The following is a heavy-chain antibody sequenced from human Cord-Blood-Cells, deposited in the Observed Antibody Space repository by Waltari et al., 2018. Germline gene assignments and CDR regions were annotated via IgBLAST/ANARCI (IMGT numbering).Heavy chain of an antibody. CDR2: INHSGST. CDR1: GGSFSGYY. CDR3: ASTSSSWYDY. Sequence: QVQLQQWGAGLLKPSETLSLTCAVYGGSFSGYYWSCIRQPPGKGLEWIGEINHSGSTNYNPSLKSRVTISVDTSKNQFSLKLSSVTAADTAVYYCASTSSSWYDYWGQGTLVTVSS. J-gene: IGHJ4*02. V-gene: IGHV4-34*01. D-gene: IGHD6-13*01.